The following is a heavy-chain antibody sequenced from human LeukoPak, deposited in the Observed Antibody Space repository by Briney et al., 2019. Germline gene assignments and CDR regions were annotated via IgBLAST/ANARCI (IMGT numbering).Heavy chain of an antibody. J-gene: IGHJ4*02. V-gene: IGHV3-30-3*01. Sequence: GGSLRLSCAASGFTFSSYAMHWVRQAPGKGLEWVAVISYDGSNKYYADSVKGRFTISRDNSKNTLYLQMNSLRAEDTAVYYCARDLSSGYYQSTHYFDYWGQGTLGTVSS. CDR1: GFTFSSYA. D-gene: IGHD3-22*01. CDR3: ARDLSSGYYQSTHYFDY. CDR2: ISYDGSNK.